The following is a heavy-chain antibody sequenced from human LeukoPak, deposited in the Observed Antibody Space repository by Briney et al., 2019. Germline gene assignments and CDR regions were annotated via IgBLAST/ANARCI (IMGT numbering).Heavy chain of an antibody. J-gene: IGHJ4*02. CDR1: GYTFTCYY. CDR2: INPNSGGT. Sequence: ASVKVSCKASGYTFTCYYMHWVRQAPGQGLEWMGWINPNSGGTNYAQKFQGRVTMTRDTSISTAHMELSRLRSDDTAVYYCARDLRTTSIPYGDYMYYFDYWGQGTLVTVSS. CDR3: ARDLRTTSIPYGDYMYYFDY. D-gene: IGHD4-17*01. V-gene: IGHV1-2*02.